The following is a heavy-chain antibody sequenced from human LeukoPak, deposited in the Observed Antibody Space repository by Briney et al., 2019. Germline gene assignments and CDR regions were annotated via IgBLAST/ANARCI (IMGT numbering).Heavy chain of an antibody. V-gene: IGHV1-8*01. J-gene: IGHJ4*02. Sequence: GASVKVSCKASGYTFTSYDVNWVRQATGQGLEWMGWVNPNSGHTGYAQKFQGRVTMTTNTSISTAYMELSSLRSEDTDVYYCARGAPGSYCSGGSCPYFDYWGQGTLVSVSS. CDR1: GYTFTSYD. CDR3: ARGAPGSYCSGGSCPYFDY. D-gene: IGHD2-15*01. CDR2: VNPNSGHT.